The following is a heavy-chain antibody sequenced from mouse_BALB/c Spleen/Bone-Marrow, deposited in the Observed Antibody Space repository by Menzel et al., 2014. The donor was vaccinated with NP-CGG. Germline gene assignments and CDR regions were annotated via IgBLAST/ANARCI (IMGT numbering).Heavy chain of an antibody. CDR3: ARLNYYGSLDY. J-gene: IGHJ2*01. CDR2: ILPGSGST. CDR1: GYTFSSYW. V-gene: IGHV1-9*01. D-gene: IGHD1-1*01. Sequence: QVQLQQSGAELMKPGASVKISCKATGYTFSSYWIEWVKQRPGHGLEWIGEILPGSGSTNYNEKFKGKATFTADTSSNTAYMQPSSLTSEDSAVYYCARLNYYGSLDYWGQGTTLTVSS.